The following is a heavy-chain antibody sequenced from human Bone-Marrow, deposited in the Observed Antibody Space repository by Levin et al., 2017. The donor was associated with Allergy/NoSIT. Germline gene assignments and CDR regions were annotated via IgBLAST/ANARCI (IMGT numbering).Heavy chain of an antibody. J-gene: IGHJ6*02. CDR1: GYTFTNSY. Sequence: ASVKVSCKTSGYTFTNSYVHWVRQAPGQGLEWMGVVNPSDGSTSYSQKFQGRVTMTADTSTATAYMELRSLRSADTAMYYWARAPAREVYVTLTGADYSYYGLDDWGQGTTVTVSS. V-gene: IGHV1-46*01. CDR3: ARAPAREVYVTLTGADYSYYGLDD. CDR2: VNPSDGST. D-gene: IGHD3-9*01.